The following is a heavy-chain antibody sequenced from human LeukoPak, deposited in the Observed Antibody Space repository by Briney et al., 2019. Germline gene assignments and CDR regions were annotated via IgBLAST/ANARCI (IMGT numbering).Heavy chain of an antibody. Sequence: GGSLRLLCAASGFLFSNAYMSWVRQAPGKGLEWVGRIKSKTDAGTTDYAAPVRGRSTISRNDSKNTLYLQMNSRKTENTAVYYCITFSMIVVVITDWGQGTLVTVSS. D-gene: IGHD3-22*01. CDR2: IKSKTDAGTT. V-gene: IGHV3-15*01. CDR1: GFLFSNAY. J-gene: IGHJ4*02. CDR3: ITFSMIVVVITD.